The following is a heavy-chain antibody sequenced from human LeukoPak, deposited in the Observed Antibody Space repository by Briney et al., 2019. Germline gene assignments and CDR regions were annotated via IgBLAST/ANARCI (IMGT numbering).Heavy chain of an antibody. Sequence: GGSLRLSCAASGFTFSSYAMSWVRQAPGKGREWVSAISGSGGSKYYADSVKGRFTISRDNPKNTLYLQMNSLRAEDTAVYYCAKDGQWLVNLPGMDVWGQGTTVTVSS. CDR1: GFTFSSYA. J-gene: IGHJ6*02. V-gene: IGHV3-23*01. CDR3: AKDGQWLVNLPGMDV. CDR2: ISGSGGSK. D-gene: IGHD6-19*01.